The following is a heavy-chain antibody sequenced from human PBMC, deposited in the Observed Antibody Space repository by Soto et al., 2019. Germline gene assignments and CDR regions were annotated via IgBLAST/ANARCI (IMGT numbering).Heavy chain of an antibody. D-gene: IGHD1-7*01. Sequence: PGESLKISCKGSGYSFTSYWIGWVRQMPGKGLEWMGIIYPGDSDTRYSPSFQGQVTISADKSISTAYLQCSSLKASGTAMYYGARLQVVGDTGTTFPYYYYYGMDVWGQGTTVTVSS. CDR1: GYSFTSYW. CDR3: ARLQVVGDTGTTFPYYYYYGMDV. V-gene: IGHV5-51*01. CDR2: IYPGDSDT. J-gene: IGHJ6*02.